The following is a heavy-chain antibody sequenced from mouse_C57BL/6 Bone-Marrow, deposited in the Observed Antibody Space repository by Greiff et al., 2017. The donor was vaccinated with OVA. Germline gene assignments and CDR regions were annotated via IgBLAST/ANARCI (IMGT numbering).Heavy chain of an antibody. Sequence: SGPVLVKPGASVKMSCKASGYTFTDYYMNWVKQSHGKSLEWIGVINPYNGGTSYNQKFKGKATLTVDKSSSTAYMELNSLTSEDSAVYYCARGPITTVVPYYWGQGTTLTVSS. CDR3: ARGPITTVVPYY. J-gene: IGHJ2*01. V-gene: IGHV1-19*01. CDR1: GYTFTDYY. D-gene: IGHD1-1*01. CDR2: INPYNGGT.